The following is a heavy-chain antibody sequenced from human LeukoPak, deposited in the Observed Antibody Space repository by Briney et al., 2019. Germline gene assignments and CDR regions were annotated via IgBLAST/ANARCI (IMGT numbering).Heavy chain of an antibody. D-gene: IGHD3-10*01. CDR3: ARGKPQRAYYGSGSVFDY. J-gene: IGHJ4*02. CDR2: INHSGST. Sequence: SETLSLTCAVYGGSFSGYYWSWIRQPPGKGLEWIGEINHSGSTNYNPSLKSRVTISVDTSKNQFSLKLSSVTAADTAVYYCARGKPQRAYYGSGSVFDYWGQGALVTVSS. V-gene: IGHV4-34*01. CDR1: GGSFSGYY.